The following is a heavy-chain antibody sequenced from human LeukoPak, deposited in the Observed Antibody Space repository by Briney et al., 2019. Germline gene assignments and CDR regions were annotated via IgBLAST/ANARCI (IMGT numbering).Heavy chain of an antibody. D-gene: IGHD3-16*01. V-gene: IGHV4-30-2*01. J-gene: IGHJ4*02. Sequence: SETLSLTCAVSGVSISSAGYSWSWIRQPPGKGLEWIGYIYHSGSTYYNSSLKSRVTISVDRSKNQFSLKLTSVTAADTAVYYCARLGRYDYFIDYWGQGTLVTVSS. CDR2: IYHSGST. CDR3: ARLGRYDYFIDY. CDR1: GVSISSAGYS.